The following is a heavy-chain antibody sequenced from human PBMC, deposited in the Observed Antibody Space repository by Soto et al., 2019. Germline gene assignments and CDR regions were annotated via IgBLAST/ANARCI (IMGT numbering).Heavy chain of an antibody. CDR3: AKLSYYDSSGYPDDAFDI. Sequence: QVQLVESGGGVVQPGRSLRLSCAASGFTFSSYGMHWVRQAPGKGLEWVAVISYDGSNKYYADSVKGRFTISRDNSKNTLYLQMNSLRAEDTAVYYCAKLSYYDSSGYPDDAFDIWGQGTMVTVSS. J-gene: IGHJ3*02. CDR1: GFTFSSYG. D-gene: IGHD3-22*01. V-gene: IGHV3-30*18. CDR2: ISYDGSNK.